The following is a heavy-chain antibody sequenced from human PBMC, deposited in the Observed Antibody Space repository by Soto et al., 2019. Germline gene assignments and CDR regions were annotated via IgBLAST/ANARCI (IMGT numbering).Heavy chain of an antibody. CDR3: ARPSSRRGQNYYYYYGMDV. D-gene: IGHD3-10*01. V-gene: IGHV1-18*04. Sequence: ASVKVSCKASGYTFTSYGISWVRQAPGQGLEWMGWISAYNGNTNYAQKLQGRVTITADESTSTAYMELSSLRSEDTAVYYCARPSSRRGQNYYYYYGMDVWGQGTTVTVSS. CDR1: GYTFTSYG. CDR2: ISAYNGNT. J-gene: IGHJ6*02.